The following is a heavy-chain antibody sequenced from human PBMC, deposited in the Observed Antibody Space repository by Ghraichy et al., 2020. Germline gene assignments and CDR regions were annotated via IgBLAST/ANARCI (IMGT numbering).Heavy chain of an antibody. CDR1: GFTFSNYK. D-gene: IGHD2-21*02. J-gene: IGHJ6*02. CDR2: ISSTGNTI. V-gene: IGHV3-48*03. CDR3: AREGGDGGMDV. Sequence: GGSLRLSCAASGFTFSNYKMKWVRQAPGKGLEWLSYISSTGNTIYYADSVKGRFTISRDNAKNSLYLQMNSLRAEDTAVYYCAREGGDGGMDVWGQGTTVTGSS.